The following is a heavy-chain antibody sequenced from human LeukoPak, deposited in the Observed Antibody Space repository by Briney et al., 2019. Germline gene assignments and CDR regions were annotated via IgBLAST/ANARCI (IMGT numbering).Heavy chain of an antibody. V-gene: IGHV3-30*02. CDR1: GFTFSSYG. J-gene: IGHJ4*02. CDR2: IRYDGSNK. D-gene: IGHD3-10*01. CDR3: AKDSWYYGSGSTLSYFDY. Sequence: PGGSLRLSCAASGFTFSSYGMHWVRQAPGKGLEWVAFIRYDGSNKYYADSVKGRFTISRDNSKNTLYLQMNSLRAEDTAVYYCAKDSWYYGSGSTLSYFDYWGQGTLVTVSS.